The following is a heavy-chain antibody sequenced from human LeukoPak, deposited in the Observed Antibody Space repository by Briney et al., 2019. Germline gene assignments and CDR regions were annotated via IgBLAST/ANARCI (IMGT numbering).Heavy chain of an antibody. CDR1: RFTFRSYG. CDR2: IRYDGSSK. CDR3: AKEIWPTVTIPGWTYFDY. J-gene: IGHJ4*02. D-gene: IGHD4-17*01. Sequence: GGSQRLSCAASRFTFRSYGMHWVRQAPGKGLEWVAFIRYDGSSKYYADSVKGRFTISRDNSKNTLYLQMNSLRAEDTAVYYCAKEIWPTVTIPGWTYFDYWGQGTRVTVSS. V-gene: IGHV3-30*02.